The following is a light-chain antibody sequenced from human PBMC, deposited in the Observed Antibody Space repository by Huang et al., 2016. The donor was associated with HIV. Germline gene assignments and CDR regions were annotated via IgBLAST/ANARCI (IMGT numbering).Light chain of an antibody. V-gene: IGKV1-33*01. CDR3: QQYDNLPLT. CDR2: GAS. J-gene: IGKJ4*01. CDR1: QGIPTY. Sequence: DIQMTQSPSSLSASVGDRVTITCQASQGIPTYLNWHQQKPGKSPKLLIYGASNLETGVPSRFSGSGSGTDFTFTISSLQSEDIATYYCQQYDNLPLTFGGGTKVEIK.